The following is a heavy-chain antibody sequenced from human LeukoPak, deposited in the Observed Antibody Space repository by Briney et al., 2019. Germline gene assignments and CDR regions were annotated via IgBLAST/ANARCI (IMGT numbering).Heavy chain of an antibody. CDR3: ARDQVGATPFDY. V-gene: IGHV3-21*01. CDR1: GFTFSSYS. Sequence: GGSLRLSCAASGFTFSSYSMNWVRQAPGKGLEWVSSISSSSSYIYYADSVNGRFTISRDNAKNSLYLQMNSLRAEDTAVYYCARDQVGATPFDYWGQGTLVTVSS. D-gene: IGHD1-26*01. CDR2: ISSSSSYI. J-gene: IGHJ4*02.